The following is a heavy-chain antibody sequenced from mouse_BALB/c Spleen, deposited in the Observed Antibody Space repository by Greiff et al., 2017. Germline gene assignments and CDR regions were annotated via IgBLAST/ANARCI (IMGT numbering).Heavy chain of an antibody. CDR3: TRDLITTATWGY. CDR1: GFTFSSYT. J-gene: IGHJ2*01. D-gene: IGHD1-1*01. Sequence: EVKLMESGGGLVKPGGSLKLSCAASGFTFSSYTMSWVRQTPEKRLEWVATISSGGSYTYYPDSVKGRFTISRDNAKNTLYLQMSSLKSEDTAMYYCTRDLITTATWGYWGQGTTLTVAS. CDR2: ISSGGSYT. V-gene: IGHV5-6-4*01.